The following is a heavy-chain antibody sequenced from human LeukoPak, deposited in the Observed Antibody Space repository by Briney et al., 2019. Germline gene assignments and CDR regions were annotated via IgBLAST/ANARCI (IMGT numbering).Heavy chain of an antibody. CDR3: AREEHIVVVTAGEYFFDY. CDR2: IYYSGGT. J-gene: IGHJ4*02. CDR1: GASINSGGQY. V-gene: IGHV4-31*03. D-gene: IGHD2-21*02. Sequence: TSETLSLTCTVSGASINSGGQYWSWVRQLPGKGLEWIGYIYYSGGTNYNPSLKSRVTISLEKSKSQFSLRLGSVTAADTAVYFCAREEHIVVVTAGEYFFDYWGQGALVTVSS.